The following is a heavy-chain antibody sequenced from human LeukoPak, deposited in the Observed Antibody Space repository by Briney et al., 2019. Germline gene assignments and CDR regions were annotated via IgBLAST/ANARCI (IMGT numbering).Heavy chain of an antibody. D-gene: IGHD2-2*01. Sequence: GGSLRLSCAASGFTFSSYAMSWVRQAPGKGLEWVSAISGSGGSTYYADSVKGRFTISRDNSKNTLYLQMNSLRAEDTAVYYCAKGRGIVVVPAAGSLDVWGQGTTVTVSS. V-gene: IGHV3-23*01. J-gene: IGHJ6*02. CDR3: AKGRGIVVVPAAGSLDV. CDR1: GFTFSSYA. CDR2: ISGSGGST.